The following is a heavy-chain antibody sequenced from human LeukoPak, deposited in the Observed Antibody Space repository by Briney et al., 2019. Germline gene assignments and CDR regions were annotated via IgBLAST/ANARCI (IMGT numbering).Heavy chain of an antibody. CDR1: GFTFSSYG. V-gene: IGHV3-30*18. CDR3: AKDHGRIAI. J-gene: IGHJ3*02. D-gene: IGHD6-13*01. CDR2: ISYDGSIK. Sequence: GRSLRLSCAASGFTFSSYGMHWVRQAPGKGLEWVAVISYDGSIKYYADSVKGRFTISRDNSKNTLYLQMNSLRAEDTAVYYCAKDHGRIAIWGQGTMVTVSS.